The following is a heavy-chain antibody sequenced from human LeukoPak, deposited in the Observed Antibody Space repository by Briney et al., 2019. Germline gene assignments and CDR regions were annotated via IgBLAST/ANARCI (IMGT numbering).Heavy chain of an antibody. Sequence: GGSLRLSCAASGFTFSSYAMHWVRQAPGKGLEWVAVKSYDGSNKYYADSVKGRFTISRDNSKSTLYLQMNSLRAEDTAVYYCARDRGGWFDPWGQGTLVTVSS. CDR2: KSYDGSNK. D-gene: IGHD3-16*01. CDR1: GFTFSSYA. V-gene: IGHV3-30-3*01. J-gene: IGHJ5*02. CDR3: ARDRGGWFDP.